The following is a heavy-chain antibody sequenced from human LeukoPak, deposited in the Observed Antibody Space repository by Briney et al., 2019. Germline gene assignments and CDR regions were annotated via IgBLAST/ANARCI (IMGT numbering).Heavy chain of an antibody. V-gene: IGHV4-61*08. Sequence: SETLSLTCTVSGGSISSGGYYWSWIRQPPGKGLEWIGYTYYSGSTNYNPSLKSRVTISVDTSKNQFSLKLSSVTAADTAVYYCARGGYYYDSSGYYYEDYWGQGTLVTVSS. CDR3: ARGGYYYDSSGYYYEDY. CDR2: TYYSGST. J-gene: IGHJ4*02. D-gene: IGHD3-22*01. CDR1: GGSISSGGYY.